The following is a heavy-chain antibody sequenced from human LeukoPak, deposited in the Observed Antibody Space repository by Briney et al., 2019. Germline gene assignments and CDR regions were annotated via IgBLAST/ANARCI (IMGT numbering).Heavy chain of an antibody. Sequence: ASVKVSCKPSGYTVTRYYLHWLRQAPGQGLEWMGWINPASGGTNYAQDFQGRVTMTRDKSIRPVYMELRRLGSGDTGVLFFWRDRLVVVSGGSDSGGWGTLVPVSS. D-gene: IGHD2-15*01. J-gene: IGHJ4*02. V-gene: IGHV1-2*02. CDR1: GYTVTRYY. CDR3: WRDRLVVVSGGSDS. CDR2: INPASGGT.